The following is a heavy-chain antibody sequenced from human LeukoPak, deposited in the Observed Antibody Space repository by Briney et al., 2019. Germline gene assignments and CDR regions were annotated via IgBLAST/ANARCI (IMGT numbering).Heavy chain of an antibody. CDR2: IRYDGSNK. J-gene: IGHJ4*02. CDR3: AKNYYGSGSYPYDY. V-gene: IGHV3-30*02. CDR1: GFTFSSYG. Sequence: TGGSLRLSCAASGFTFSSYGMHWVRQAPGKGLEWVAFIRYDGSNKYYADSVKGRFTISRDNSKNTLYLQMNSLRAEDTAVYYCAKNYYGSGSYPYDYWGQGTLVTVSS. D-gene: IGHD3-10*01.